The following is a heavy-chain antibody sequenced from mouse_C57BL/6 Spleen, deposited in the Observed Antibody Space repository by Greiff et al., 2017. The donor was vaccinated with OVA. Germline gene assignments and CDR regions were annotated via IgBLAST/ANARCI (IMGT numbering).Heavy chain of an antibody. CDR2: IWWDDDK. D-gene: IGHD2-4*01. CDR1: GFSLSTFGMG. CDR3: ARHTLITTDYYAMDY. J-gene: IGHJ4*01. Sequence: QVTLKECGPGILQPSQTLSLTCSFSGFSLSTFGMGVGWIRQPSGKGLEWLAHIWWDDDKYYNPALKSRLTISKDTSKNQVFLKIANVDTADTATYYCARHTLITTDYYAMDYWGQGTSVTVSS. V-gene: IGHV8-8*01.